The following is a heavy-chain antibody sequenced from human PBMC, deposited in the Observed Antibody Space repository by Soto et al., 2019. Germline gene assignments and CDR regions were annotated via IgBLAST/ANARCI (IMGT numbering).Heavy chain of an antibody. CDR3: ARVYSSSWYVFDY. CDR1: GFTFSDYY. D-gene: IGHD6-13*01. J-gene: IGHJ4*02. CDR2: ISSSGSTI. V-gene: IGHV3-11*01. Sequence: GGSLRLSCAASGFTFSDYYMSWIRQAPGKGLEWVSYISSSGSTIYYADSVKGRFTISRDNAKNSLYLQMNSLRAEDTAVYYCARVYSSSWYVFDYWGQGTLVTVSS.